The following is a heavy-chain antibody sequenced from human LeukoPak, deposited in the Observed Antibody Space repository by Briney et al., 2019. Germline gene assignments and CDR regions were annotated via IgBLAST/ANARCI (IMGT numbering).Heavy chain of an antibody. Sequence: SETLSLTCTVSGVSISRYYWSWIRQPAGKGLEWIGRIYTSGSTNYNPSLKSRVTTSVDTSKNQFSLKLSSVTAADTAVYYCARGPTTVTRAFDYWGQGTLVTVSS. D-gene: IGHD4-17*01. V-gene: IGHV4-4*07. J-gene: IGHJ4*02. CDR1: GVSISRYY. CDR2: IYTSGST. CDR3: ARGPTTVTRAFDY.